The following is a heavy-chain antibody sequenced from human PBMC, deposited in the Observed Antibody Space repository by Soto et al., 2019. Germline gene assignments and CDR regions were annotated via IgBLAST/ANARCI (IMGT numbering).Heavy chain of an antibody. D-gene: IGHD2-2*03. CDR2: INAGNGNT. V-gene: IGHV1-3*01. Sequence: ASVKVSCKASGYTFTSYAMHWVRQAPGQRLEWMGWINAGNGNTKYSQKFQGRVTITRDTSASTAYMELSSLRSEDTAVYYCARRVVDIVVVPAAMDDAFDIWGQGTMVTV. CDR1: GYTFTSYA. CDR3: ARRVVDIVVVPAAMDDAFDI. J-gene: IGHJ3*02.